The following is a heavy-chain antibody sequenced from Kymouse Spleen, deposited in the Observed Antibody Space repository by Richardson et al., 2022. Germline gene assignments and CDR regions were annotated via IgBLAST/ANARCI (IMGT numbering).Heavy chain of an antibody. CDR2: IRSKANSYAT. D-gene: IGHD1-26*01. CDR3: TRHKDSGSYLFDY. V-gene: IGHV3-73*02. Sequence: EVQLVESGGGLVQPGGSLKLSCAASGFTFSGSAMHWVRQASGKGLEWVGRIRSKANSYATAYAASVKGRFTISRDDSKNTAYLQMNSLKTEDTAVYYCTRHKDSGSYLFDYWGQGTLVTVSS. J-gene: IGHJ4*02. CDR1: GFTFSGSA.